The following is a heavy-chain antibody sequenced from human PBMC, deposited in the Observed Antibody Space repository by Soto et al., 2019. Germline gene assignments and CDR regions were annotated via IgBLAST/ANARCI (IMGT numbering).Heavy chain of an antibody. Sequence: EALKISCKASGYSFTAYWIGWVRQMPGKGLEWMGIIYPGDSDTRYSPSFEGQVTISADESITTAYLQWSNLKASDSAMYYCARHTNGWFIDSWGRGTLVTVSS. CDR3: ARHTNGWFIDS. J-gene: IGHJ4*02. CDR2: IYPGDSDT. V-gene: IGHV5-51*01. CDR1: GYSFTAYW. D-gene: IGHD2-8*01.